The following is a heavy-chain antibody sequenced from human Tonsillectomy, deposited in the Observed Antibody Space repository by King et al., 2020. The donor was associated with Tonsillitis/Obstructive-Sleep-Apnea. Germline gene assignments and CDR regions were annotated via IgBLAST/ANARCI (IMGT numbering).Heavy chain of an antibody. CDR3: AREGAEMNAFDI. CDR2: IYYSGST. CDR1: GGPISSYY. D-gene: IGHD3-16*01. V-gene: IGHV4-59*01. Sequence: VQLQESDPGLVKPSETLSLTCTVSGGPISSYYWSWIRQPPGKGLECIGYIYYSGSTNYNPSLKSRVTISVDTSKNQFSLKLSSVTAADTAVYYCAREGAEMNAFDIWGPGAMVTVSS. J-gene: IGHJ3*02.